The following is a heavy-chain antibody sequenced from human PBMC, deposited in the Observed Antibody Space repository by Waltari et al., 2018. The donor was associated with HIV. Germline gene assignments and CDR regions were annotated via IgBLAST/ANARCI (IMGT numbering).Heavy chain of an antibody. V-gene: IGHV3-30-3*01. J-gene: IGHJ4*02. CDR2: ISYDVSNK. CDR1: GFTFSSYA. D-gene: IGHD1-1*01. Sequence: QVQLVESGGGVVQPGRSLRLSCAASGFTFSSYAMHWVRQAPGKGVEGVAVISYDVSNKYYADSVKGRFTISRDNSKNTLYLQMNSLRAEDTAVYYCARARTPVYYFDYWGQGTLVTVSS. CDR3: ARARTPVYYFDY.